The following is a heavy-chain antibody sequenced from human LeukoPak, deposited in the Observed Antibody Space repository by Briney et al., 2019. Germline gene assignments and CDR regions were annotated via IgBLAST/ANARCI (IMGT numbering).Heavy chain of an antibody. J-gene: IGHJ3*02. Sequence: PGRSLRLSCAASGFTFSSYGMHWVRQAPGKGLEWVAVISYDGSNKYYADSVKGRFTISRDNSKNTLYLQMNSLRAEDTAVYYCARDHCFVSSTSCYAFDIWGQGTMVTVSS. D-gene: IGHD2-2*01. CDR3: ARDHCFVSSTSCYAFDI. CDR1: GFTFSSYG. V-gene: IGHV3-30*03. CDR2: ISYDGSNK.